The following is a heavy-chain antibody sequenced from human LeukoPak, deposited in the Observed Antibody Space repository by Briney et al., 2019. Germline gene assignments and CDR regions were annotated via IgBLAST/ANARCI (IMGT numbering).Heavy chain of an antibody. Sequence: PSETLSLTCTVSGGSISSYYWSWIRQPPGKGLEWIGYIYYSGGTNYNPSLKSRVTISVDTSKNQFSLKLSSVTAADTAAYYCARDGGNVVRGVIGYYYYGMDVWGQGTTVTVSS. J-gene: IGHJ6*02. D-gene: IGHD3-10*01. CDR3: ARDGGNVVRGVIGYYYYGMDV. CDR2: IYYSGGT. V-gene: IGHV4-59*01. CDR1: GGSISSYY.